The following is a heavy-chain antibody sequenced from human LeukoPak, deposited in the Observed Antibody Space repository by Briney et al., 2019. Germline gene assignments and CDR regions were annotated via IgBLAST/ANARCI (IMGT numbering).Heavy chain of an antibody. CDR1: GGSISSYY. Sequence: ASETLSLTCTVSGGSISSYYWSWIRQPPGKGLEWIGYIYYSGSTNYNPSLKSRVTISVDTSKNQFSLKLSSVTAADTAVYYCARADYYGSGSPTRYYYGMDVWGQGTTVTVSS. CDR3: ARADYYGSGSPTRYYYGMDV. CDR2: IYYSGST. V-gene: IGHV4-59*01. D-gene: IGHD3-10*01. J-gene: IGHJ6*02.